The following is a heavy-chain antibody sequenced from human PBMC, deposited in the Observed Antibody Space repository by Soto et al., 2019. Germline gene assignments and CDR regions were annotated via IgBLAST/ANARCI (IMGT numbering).Heavy chain of an antibody. J-gene: IGHJ6*02. CDR3: ARGGGYVATTSYYYYYGMDV. Sequence: ASVKVSCKASGGTFSSYAISWVRQAPGQGLEWMGGIIPIFGTANYAQKFQGRVTITADESTSTAYMELSSLRSEDTAVYYCARGGGYVATTSYYYYYGMDVWGQGTTVTVSS. D-gene: IGHD5-12*01. CDR2: IIPIFGTA. CDR1: GGTFSSYA. V-gene: IGHV1-69*13.